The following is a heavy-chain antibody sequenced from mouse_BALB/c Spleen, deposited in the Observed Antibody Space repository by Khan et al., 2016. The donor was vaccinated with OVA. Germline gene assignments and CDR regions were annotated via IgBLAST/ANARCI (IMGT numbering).Heavy chain of an antibody. Sequence: QVQLKESGPGLVQPSQSLSITCTVSGFSLTNFGVHWVRQPPGKGLEWLGVIWSGGSTDYNAAFKSRLSISKDNSKSQVFFKMNSLQANDTATTYCARREYLATWLAKWGQGTLVTVSA. CDR2: IWSGGST. CDR1: GFSLTNFG. J-gene: IGHJ3*01. CDR3: ARREYLATWLAK. V-gene: IGHV2-2*02. D-gene: IGHD2-10*02.